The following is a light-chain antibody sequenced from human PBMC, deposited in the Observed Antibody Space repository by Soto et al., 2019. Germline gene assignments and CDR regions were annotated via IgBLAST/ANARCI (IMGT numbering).Light chain of an antibody. CDR2: KNN. V-gene: IGLV1-47*01. Sequence: QLVLTQPPSASGTPGRRVTISCSGSSSNIGSNYVYWYQQLPGTAPKLLIYKNNQRPSGVPDRFSGSKSGTSASLAISGLRSEDEADYYCAAWDDSLSAHVVFGGGTKLTVL. CDR1: SSNIGSNY. CDR3: AAWDDSLSAHVV. J-gene: IGLJ2*01.